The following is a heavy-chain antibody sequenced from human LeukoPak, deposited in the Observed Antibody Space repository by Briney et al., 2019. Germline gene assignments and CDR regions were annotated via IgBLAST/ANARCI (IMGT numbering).Heavy chain of an antibody. CDR1: GGSISSGGYY. CDR2: IYYSGST. V-gene: IGHV4-31*03. D-gene: IGHD3-10*01. J-gene: IGHJ4*02. CDR3: ARGRGRWYGSGSYYNWVFDY. Sequence: SETLSLTCTVSGGSISSGGYYWSWIRQHPGKGLEWIGYIYYSGSTYYNPSLKSRVTISVDTSKNQFSLKLSSVTAADTAVYYCARGRGRWYGSGSYYNWVFDYWGQGTLVTVSS.